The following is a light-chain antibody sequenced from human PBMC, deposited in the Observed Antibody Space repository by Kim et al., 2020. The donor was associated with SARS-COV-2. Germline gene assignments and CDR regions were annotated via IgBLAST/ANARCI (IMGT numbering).Light chain of an antibody. V-gene: IGLV3-19*01. Sequence: SSELTQDPAVSVALGQTVKITCRGDSLRNFYASWYQQRPGQAPLLVIYGKNTRPSGIPDRLSGSASGNTASLTITGAQAEDEANYYCSCRDRSSYVVFGGGSQLTVL. CDR3: SCRDRSSYVV. CDR1: SLRNFY. J-gene: IGLJ2*01. CDR2: GKN.